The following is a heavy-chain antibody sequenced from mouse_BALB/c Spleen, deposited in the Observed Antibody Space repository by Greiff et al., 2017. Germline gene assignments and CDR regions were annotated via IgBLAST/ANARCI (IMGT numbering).Heavy chain of an antibody. Sequence: EVLLVEPGGGLVKPGGSLKLSCAASGFTFSDYYMYWVRQTPEKRLEWVATISDGGSYTYYPDSVKGRFTISRDNAKNNLYLQMSSLKSEDTAMYYCGRGGLLRLRGAWFAYWGQGTLVTVSA. D-gene: IGHD1-2*01. CDR3: GRGGLLRLRGAWFAY. J-gene: IGHJ3*01. CDR2: ISDGGSYT. V-gene: IGHV5-4*02. CDR1: GFTFSDYY.